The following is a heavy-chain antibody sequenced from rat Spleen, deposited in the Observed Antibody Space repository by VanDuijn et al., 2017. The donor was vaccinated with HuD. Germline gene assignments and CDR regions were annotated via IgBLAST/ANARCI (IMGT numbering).Heavy chain of an antibody. CDR3: TRAPGNGYVMDA. CDR1: GFTFSNYG. J-gene: IGHJ4*01. D-gene: IGHD5-1*01. V-gene: IGHV5-19*01. CDR2: ISPSGGST. Sequence: EVQLVESGGGLVQPGRSLKLSCAASGFTFSNYGMHWIRQAPTKGLEWVASISPSGGSTAYNLALKSRLSISRDTSKSQVFLKMNSLQTEDTAIYYCTRAPGNGYVMDAWGQGASVTVSS.